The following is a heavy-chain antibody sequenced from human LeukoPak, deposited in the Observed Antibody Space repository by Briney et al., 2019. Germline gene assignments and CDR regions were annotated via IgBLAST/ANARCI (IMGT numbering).Heavy chain of an antibody. CDR2: ISGSGGST. Sequence: PGGSLRLSCATSQFNFNSYGMTWVRQAPGKGLEWVSSISGSGGSTQYADSVQGRFTISRDNAKNTLYLQMNSLRAEDTAVYYCARAGVGNYYDSSGTIDYWGQGTLVTVSS. CDR3: ARAGVGNYYDSSGTIDY. CDR1: QFNFNSYG. V-gene: IGHV3-23*01. J-gene: IGHJ4*02. D-gene: IGHD3-22*01.